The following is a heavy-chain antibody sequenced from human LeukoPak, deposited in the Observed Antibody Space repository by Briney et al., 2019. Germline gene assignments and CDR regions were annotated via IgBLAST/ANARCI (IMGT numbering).Heavy chain of an antibody. Sequence: ASVKVSCKASGYTFTHYGISWVRQAPGQGLEGMTWISAYNGLVNYAQKFHGRVTMTTDTSTTTAYMELRGRTSDGTAVYYCGRDDGAPCGGDCYPFDYWGPGTLVTVSS. V-gene: IGHV1-18*04. CDR1: GYTFTHYG. CDR2: ISAYNGLV. CDR3: GRDDGAPCGGDCYPFDY. J-gene: IGHJ4*02. D-gene: IGHD2-21*02.